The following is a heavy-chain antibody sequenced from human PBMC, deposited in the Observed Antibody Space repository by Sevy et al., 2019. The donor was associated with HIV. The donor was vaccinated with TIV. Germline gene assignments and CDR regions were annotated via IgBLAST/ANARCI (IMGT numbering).Heavy chain of an antibody. V-gene: IGHV3-72*01. CDR3: TRWDTGSQRD. CDR2: TKNKRNNYIT. CDR1: GFIFSDHY. D-gene: IGHD1-26*01. J-gene: IGHJ4*02. Sequence: GGSLRLSCAASGFIFSDHYMDWVRQAPGKGLEWVARTKNKRNNYITEYAASVKGRFTISTEDLKNSLYLQMNSLKTEDTAVYYWTRWDTGSQRDWGQGTQVTVSS.